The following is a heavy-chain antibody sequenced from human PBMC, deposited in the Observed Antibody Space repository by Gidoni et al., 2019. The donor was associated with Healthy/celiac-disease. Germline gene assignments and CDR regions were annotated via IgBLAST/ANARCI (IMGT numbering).Heavy chain of an antibody. CDR1: GYTFTSCG. D-gene: IGHD2-2*01. Sequence: QVQLVQSGAEVKKPGASVKVSCKASGYTFTSCGISWVRQAPGQGLEWMGWISAYNGNTNYAQKLQGRVTMTTDTSTSTAYMELRSLRSDDTAVYYCARDIVVVPAASDAFDIWGQGTMVTVSS. CDR2: ISAYNGNT. J-gene: IGHJ3*02. CDR3: ARDIVVVPAASDAFDI. V-gene: IGHV1-18*01.